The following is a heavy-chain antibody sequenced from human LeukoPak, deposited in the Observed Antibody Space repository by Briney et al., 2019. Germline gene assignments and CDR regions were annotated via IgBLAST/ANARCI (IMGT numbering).Heavy chain of an antibody. J-gene: IGHJ4*02. CDR3: AQAGVISGCSY. Sequence: PGGALTLSCASSGCTLSNYPSGGVRPAPLKGLEGLSAIGERKSGSWNKYAESVKGRFTIARANSEHTLYLQIDSLTVKDTADYYCAQAGVISGCSYWGQGVLVTVSS. V-gene: IGHV3-23*01. CDR1: GCTLSNYP. CDR2: IGERKSGSWN. D-gene: IGHD2-21*01.